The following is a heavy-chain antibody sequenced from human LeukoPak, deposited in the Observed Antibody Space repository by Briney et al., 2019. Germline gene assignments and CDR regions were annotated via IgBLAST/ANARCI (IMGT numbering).Heavy chain of an antibody. Sequence: ASVKVSCKASGYTFTGYYMHWVRQAPGQGLEWMGWINPNSGGTNYAQKFQGWVTMTRDTSISTAYMELSRLRSDDTAVYYCARDRDYYGSGSSYGMDVWGQGTTVTVSS. CDR3: ARDRDYYGSGSSYGMDV. CDR2: INPNSGGT. D-gene: IGHD3-10*01. CDR1: GYTFTGYY. V-gene: IGHV1-2*04. J-gene: IGHJ6*02.